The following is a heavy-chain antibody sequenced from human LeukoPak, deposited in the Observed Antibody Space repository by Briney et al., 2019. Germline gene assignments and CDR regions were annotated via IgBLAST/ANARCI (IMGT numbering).Heavy chain of an antibody. V-gene: IGHV4-39*07. D-gene: IGHD3-3*01. Sequence: SETLSLTCTVSGGSISSSTHYWGWIRQPPGQGLEWIVSIYYSGSTYYSPSLKSRVTISVDTSKNQFSLTLRSVTAADTAVYYCARGEWWLDPWGQGTLVTVSS. J-gene: IGHJ5*02. CDR1: GGSISSSTHY. CDR3: ARGEWWLDP. CDR2: IYYSGST.